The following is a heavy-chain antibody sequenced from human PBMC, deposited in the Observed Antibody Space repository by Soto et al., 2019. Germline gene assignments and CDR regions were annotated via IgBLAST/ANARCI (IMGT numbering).Heavy chain of an antibody. J-gene: IGHJ4*02. CDR2: IYHSGST. D-gene: IGHD3-22*01. V-gene: IGHV4-31*03. Sequence: SETLSLTCTVSGDSISNSNYYWSWIRQHPGKGLEWIGYIYHSGSTYYNPSLESRLTISVDTSKNQFSLKLRSVTAADTAVYYCARDRYYYDSEGYYYFFDYWGRGTLVTVS. CDR1: GDSISNSNYY. CDR3: ARDRYYYDSEGYYYFFDY.